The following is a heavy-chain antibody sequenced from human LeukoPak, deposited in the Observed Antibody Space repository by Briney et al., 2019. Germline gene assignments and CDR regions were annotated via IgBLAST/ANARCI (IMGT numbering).Heavy chain of an antibody. CDR1: GFTFSSYA. V-gene: IGHV3-23*01. D-gene: IGHD3-10*01. CDR2: ISGSGGST. Sequence: GGSLRLSCAASGFTFSSYAMSWVRRAPGKGLEWVSAISGSGGSTYYADSVKGRFTISRDNSKNTVYLQMNSLRAEDTAVYYCAKQYSYGSGSHHTTAFDIWGQGTMVTVSS. CDR3: AKQYSYGSGSHHTTAFDI. J-gene: IGHJ3*02.